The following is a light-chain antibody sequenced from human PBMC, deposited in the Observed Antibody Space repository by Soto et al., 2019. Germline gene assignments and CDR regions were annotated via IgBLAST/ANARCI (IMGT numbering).Light chain of an antibody. CDR3: QQCDYLPI. Sequence: DIQMTQSPSSLSASVGDRVTITCQASHDITSYLNWYQHKPGKAPKFLIYDASILEAGVPSRFSGNGSGTEFTFASSSLQPEDVAAYYCQQCDYLPIFGPGTTVDFK. CDR2: DAS. J-gene: IGKJ3*01. CDR1: HDITSY. V-gene: IGKV1-33*01.